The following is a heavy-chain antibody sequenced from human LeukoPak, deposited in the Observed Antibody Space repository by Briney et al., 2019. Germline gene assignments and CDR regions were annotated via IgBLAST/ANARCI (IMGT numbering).Heavy chain of an antibody. CDR3: ARPANRGDAFDI. J-gene: IGHJ3*02. V-gene: IGHV5-51*01. Sequence: GESLKISCKGSGYSFTSYWIGWVRQMPGKGLEWMGIIYPGDSDTRYSPFFQGQVTISADKSITTAYLQWSSLRASGTAMYYCARPANRGDAFDIWGQGTMVTVSS. D-gene: IGHD2/OR15-2a*01. CDR2: IYPGDSDT. CDR1: GYSFTSYW.